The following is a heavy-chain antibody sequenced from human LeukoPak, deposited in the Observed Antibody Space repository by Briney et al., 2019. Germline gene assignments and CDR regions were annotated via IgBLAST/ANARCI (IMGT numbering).Heavy chain of an antibody. Sequence: GGSLRLSCAASGFTFSSYGMHWVRQASGKGLEWVAVIWYDGSNKYYADSVKGRFTISRDNSKNTLYLQMNSLRAEDTALYYCAKDAGIAVAGPDFDYWGQGTLVTVSS. V-gene: IGHV3-30*02. CDR2: IWYDGSNK. J-gene: IGHJ4*02. CDR3: AKDAGIAVAGPDFDY. CDR1: GFTFSSYG. D-gene: IGHD6-19*01.